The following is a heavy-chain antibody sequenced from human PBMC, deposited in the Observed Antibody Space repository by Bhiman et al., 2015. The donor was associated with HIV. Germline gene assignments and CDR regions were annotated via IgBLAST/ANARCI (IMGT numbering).Heavy chain of an antibody. CDR1: GFTFSSYG. D-gene: IGHD5-12*01. J-gene: IGHJ6*02. CDR2: FSGSGGGT. CDR3: AKYTGYSGYDYYYYYGMDV. Sequence: VQLVESGGGVVQPGGSLRLSCAASGFTFSSYGMHWVRQAPGEGLEWVSSFSGSGGGTYYADSVKGRFTISRDNSKNTLYLQMSSLRAEDTAVYYCAKYTGYSGYDYYYYYGMDVWGQGTTVTVSS. V-gene: IGHV3-23*04.